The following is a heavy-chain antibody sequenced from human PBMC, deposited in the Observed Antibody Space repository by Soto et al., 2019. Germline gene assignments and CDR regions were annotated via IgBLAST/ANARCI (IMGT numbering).Heavy chain of an antibody. Sequence: EVQLVESGGGLVQPGGSLRLSCAASGFTFSRYWMSWVRQAPGKGLEWVANINQDGSEKHYVDSVKGRFTISRDSAKNSLYLQMNSLRAGEDAAVYYCARDFVPGITAAKFDNWGQGTLVTVSS. D-gene: IGHD6-25*01. CDR1: GFTFSRYW. CDR3: ARDFVPGITAAKFDN. CDR2: INQDGSEK. V-gene: IGHV3-7*01. J-gene: IGHJ4*02.